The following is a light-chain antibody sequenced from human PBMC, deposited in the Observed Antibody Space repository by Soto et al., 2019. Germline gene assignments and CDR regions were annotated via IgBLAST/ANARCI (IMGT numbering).Light chain of an antibody. Sequence: EIVLTQSPGTLSLSPGERATLSCRASQSVSSSYLAWYQQKPGQAPRLLIYGASNRATGIPDRFRGSGSGTDFTLTISRLEPDDFAVYYCQQYGSSPLWTFGQGTKVEIK. CDR1: QSVSSSY. CDR3: QQYGSSPLWT. J-gene: IGKJ1*01. CDR2: GAS. V-gene: IGKV3-20*01.